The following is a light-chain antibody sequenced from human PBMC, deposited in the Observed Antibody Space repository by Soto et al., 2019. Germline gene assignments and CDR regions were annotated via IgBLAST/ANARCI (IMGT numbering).Light chain of an antibody. CDR2: GAS. CDR3: QQYGRSPPYT. Sequence: EIVLTQSPGTLSLSPGERATLSCRASQSVSSSYLAWYQQKPGQAPRLLIYGASSRATGIPDRFSGSGSGTDFTLTISRLEPEDFEVYSCQQYGRSPPYTFGKGAKLEIK. CDR1: QSVSSSY. J-gene: IGKJ2*01. V-gene: IGKV3-20*01.